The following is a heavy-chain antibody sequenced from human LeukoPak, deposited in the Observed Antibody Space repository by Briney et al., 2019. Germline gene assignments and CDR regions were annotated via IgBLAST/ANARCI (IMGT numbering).Heavy chain of an antibody. Sequence: SETLSPTCTVSGGSISSYYWSWIRQPPGKGLEWIGYIYYSGSTNYNPSLKSRVTISVDTSKNQFSLKLSSVTAADTAVYYCARDVRGVTIFGVVTHNWFDPWGQGTLVTVSS. D-gene: IGHD3-3*01. CDR1: GGSISSYY. CDR3: ARDVRGVTIFGVVTHNWFDP. V-gene: IGHV4-59*01. CDR2: IYYSGST. J-gene: IGHJ5*02.